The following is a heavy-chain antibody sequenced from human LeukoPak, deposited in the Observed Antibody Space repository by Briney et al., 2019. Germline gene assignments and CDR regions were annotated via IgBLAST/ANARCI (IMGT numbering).Heavy chain of an antibody. CDR3: ARPDCSGGSCYGMDV. V-gene: IGHV5-51*01. CDR1: GYSFTSYW. D-gene: IGHD2-15*01. CDR2: IYPGDSDT. J-gene: IGHJ6*02. Sequence: GESLKISCKGSGYSFTSYWIGWVRQMPGKGLEWMGIIYPGDSDTRYSPSFQGQVTISADKSISTAYPQWSSLKASDTAMYYCARPDCSGGSCYGMDVWGQGTTVTVSS.